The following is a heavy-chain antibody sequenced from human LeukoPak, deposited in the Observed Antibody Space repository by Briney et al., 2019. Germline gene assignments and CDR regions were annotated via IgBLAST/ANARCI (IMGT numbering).Heavy chain of an antibody. J-gene: IGHJ4*02. CDR3: ARKYSSSWTEDY. Sequence: SEALSLTCAVYGGSFSGYYWSWIRQPPGKGLEWIGEINHSGSTNYNPSLKSRVTISVDTPKNQFSLKLSSVTAADTAVYYCARKYSSSWTEDYWGQGTLVTVSS. CDR1: GGSFSGYY. D-gene: IGHD6-13*01. CDR2: INHSGST. V-gene: IGHV4-34*01.